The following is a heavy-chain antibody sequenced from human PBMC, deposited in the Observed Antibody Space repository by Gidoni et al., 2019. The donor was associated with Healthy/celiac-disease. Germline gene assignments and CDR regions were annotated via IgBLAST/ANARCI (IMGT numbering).Heavy chain of an antibody. J-gene: IGHJ4*02. Sequence: QVQLVESGGGVVQPGRSLRLSCAASGVTLSSDAMHWVRQAQGKGLEWVAVISYDGSNKYYADSVKGRFTISRDNSKNTLYLQMNSLRAEDTAVYYCARDYSPGYDILTLRGHFDYWGQGTLVTVSS. CDR2: ISYDGSNK. CDR1: GVTLSSDA. D-gene: IGHD3-9*01. V-gene: IGHV3-30-3*01. CDR3: ARDYSPGYDILTLRGHFDY.